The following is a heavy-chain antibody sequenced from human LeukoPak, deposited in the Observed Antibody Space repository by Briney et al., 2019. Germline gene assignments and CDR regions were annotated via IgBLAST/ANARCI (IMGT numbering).Heavy chain of an antibody. CDR1: GVSISSSSDY. CDR2: IHYTGIT. Sequence: PSETLPLTCTVSGVSISSSSDYWGWVRQPPGRGLEWIGRIHYTGITYYNPTLESRLTISVDTSKNQFSLKLSSVSAADTAVFYCVRIAADHPKNYFHYGMDVWGQGTTVTVSS. CDR3: VRIAADHPKNYFHYGMDV. J-gene: IGHJ6*02. V-gene: IGHV4-39*01. D-gene: IGHD6-25*01.